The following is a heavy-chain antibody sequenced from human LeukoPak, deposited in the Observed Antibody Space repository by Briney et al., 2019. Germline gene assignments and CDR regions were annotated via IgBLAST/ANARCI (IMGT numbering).Heavy chain of an antibody. CDR2: IGSSSSTI. CDR1: GFTFSSYS. J-gene: IGHJ4*02. V-gene: IGHV3-48*01. D-gene: IGHD1-26*01. Sequence: GGSLRFSCAASGFTFSSYSMNWVRQAPGNGLEWVSYIGSSSSTIYYADSVKGRFTISRDNAKNSLYLQMNSLRAEDTAVYYCARDQSGSYFGGLFDYWGQGTLVTVSS. CDR3: ARDQSGSYFGGLFDY.